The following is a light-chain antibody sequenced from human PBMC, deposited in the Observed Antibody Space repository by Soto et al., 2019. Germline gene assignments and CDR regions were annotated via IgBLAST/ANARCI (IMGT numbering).Light chain of an antibody. Sequence: EVVLTQSPATLALPPGERATLSCRASQSVSTFLDGYQQTPCQAPRLLIYGAANMATGIPARLSGSGSGTDFTLSISSLQAEDLALSYWQQHSQWPPWTVGQGTRV. CDR1: QSVSTF. V-gene: IGKV3-11*01. CDR2: GAA. CDR3: QQHSQWPPWT. J-gene: IGKJ1*01.